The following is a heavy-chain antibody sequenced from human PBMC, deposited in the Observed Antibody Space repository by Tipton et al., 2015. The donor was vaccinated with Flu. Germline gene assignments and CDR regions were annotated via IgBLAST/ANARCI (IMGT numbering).Heavy chain of an antibody. CDR2: VHRSGNA. V-gene: IGHV4-38-2*01. D-gene: IGHD4-11*01. Sequence: TLSLTCSVSGDFIDSRHLWGWIRQPPGQGLQWIGNVHRSGNAYYNSSLQSRVTISVDTFKNQFSLKLYAVTATDTAVYYCARRDFSNYVSEPKNWFNSWGQGTLVTVSS. CDR3: ARRDFSNYVSEPKNWFNS. J-gene: IGHJ5*01. CDR1: GDFIDSRHL.